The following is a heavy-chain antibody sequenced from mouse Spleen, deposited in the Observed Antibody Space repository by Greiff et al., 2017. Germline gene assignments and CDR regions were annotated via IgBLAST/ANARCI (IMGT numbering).Heavy chain of an antibody. J-gene: IGHJ4*01. CDR2: IHPSDSDT. Sequence: VQLQQPGAELVKPGASVKVSCKASGYTFTSYWMHWVKQRPGQGLEWIGRIHPSDSDTNYNQKFKGKATSTVDKSSSTAYMQLSSLTSEDSAVYYCAMGDYYGSSSHYYAMDYWGQGTSVTVSS. D-gene: IGHD1-1*01. CDR3: AMGDYYGSSSHYYAMDY. V-gene: IGHV1-74*01. CDR1: GYTFTSYW.